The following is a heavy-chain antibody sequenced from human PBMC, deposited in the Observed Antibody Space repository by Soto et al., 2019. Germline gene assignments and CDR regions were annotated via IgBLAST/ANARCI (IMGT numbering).Heavy chain of an antibody. CDR3: ARFPQLWARRSGYFDY. D-gene: IGHD5-18*01. CDR2: INAGNGNT. V-gene: IGHV1-3*01. CDR1: GYTFTSYA. J-gene: IGHJ4*02. Sequence: ASVNVSCKASGYTFTSYAMHWVRQAPGQRLEWMGWINAGNGNTKYSQKFQGRVTITRDTSASTAYMELSSLRSEDTAVYYCARFPQLWARRSGYFDYWGQGTLVTVSS.